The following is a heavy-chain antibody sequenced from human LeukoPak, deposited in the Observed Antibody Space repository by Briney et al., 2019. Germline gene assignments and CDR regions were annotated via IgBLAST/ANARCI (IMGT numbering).Heavy chain of an antibody. CDR2: IYYSGST. CDR3: ARVWFGNWFDP. D-gene: IGHD3-10*01. V-gene: IGHV4-61*01. J-gene: IGHJ5*02. CDR1: GGSISSSSYY. Sequence: SETLSLTCAVSGGSISSSSYYWSWIRQPPGKGLEWIGYIYYSGSTNYNPSLKSRVTISVDTSKNQFSLKLSSVTAADTAVYYCARVWFGNWFDPWGQGTLVTVSS.